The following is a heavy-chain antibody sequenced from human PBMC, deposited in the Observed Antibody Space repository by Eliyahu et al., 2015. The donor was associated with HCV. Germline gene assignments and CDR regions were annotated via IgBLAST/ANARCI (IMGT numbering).Heavy chain of an antibody. CDR3: ARLGLGSSWFY. D-gene: IGHD6-13*01. V-gene: IGHV4-39*01. J-gene: IGHJ4*02. CDR2: ILYTGNT. CDR1: GDSISVDHF. Sequence: QLQLQESGPGLVKPSEXLSLTCTVSGDSISVDHFWGWIRQPPGKGLEYIGSILYTGNTHYNPALRSRVIISVDTSKNQFSLNLNSVTAADTAVYYCARLGLGSSWFYWGQGTLVTVSS.